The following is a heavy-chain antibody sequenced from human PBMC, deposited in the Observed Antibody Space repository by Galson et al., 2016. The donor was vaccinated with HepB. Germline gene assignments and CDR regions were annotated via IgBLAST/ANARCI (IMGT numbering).Heavy chain of an antibody. Sequence: SLRLSCAASGFTFSSYTMNWVRQAPGKGLEWVSYISSSSSSIYYADSVKGRFTISRDNAKNSPYLQMNSLRDEDTAVYYCATQYCSGGSCYSAAPGYWYFDLWGRGTLVTVSS. D-gene: IGHD2-15*01. CDR2: ISSSSSSI. CDR3: ATQYCSGGSCYSAAPGYWYFDL. J-gene: IGHJ2*01. CDR1: GFTFSSYT. V-gene: IGHV3-48*02.